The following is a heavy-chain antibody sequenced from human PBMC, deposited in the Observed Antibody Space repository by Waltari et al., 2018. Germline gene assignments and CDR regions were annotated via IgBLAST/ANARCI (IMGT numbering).Heavy chain of an antibody. CDR3: ARDRGVDTAMVYFDY. V-gene: IGHV1-2*02. D-gene: IGHD5-18*01. CDR2: INPNSGGT. CDR1: GYTFTGYY. Sequence: QVQLVQSGAEVKKPGASVKVSCKASGYTFTGYYMHWVRQAPGQGLEWMGWINPNSGGTNYAQKFQGRVTMTRDTSISTAYMELSRLRSDDTAVYYCARDRGVDTAMVYFDYWGQGTLVTVSS. J-gene: IGHJ4*02.